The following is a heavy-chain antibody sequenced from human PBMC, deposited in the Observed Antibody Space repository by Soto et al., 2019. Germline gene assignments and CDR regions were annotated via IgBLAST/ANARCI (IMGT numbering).Heavy chain of an antibody. Sequence: EVQLVESGGGLVQPGRSLRLSCAASGFTFDDYAMHWVRQAPGKGLEWVSGISWNSGSIGYVDSVKGRFTISRDNAKNSLYLQMNSLRAEDTALYYCAKDKSGDIVVVVAASTYFDYWGQGTLVTVSS. CDR3: AKDKSGDIVVVVAASTYFDY. CDR2: ISWNSGSI. J-gene: IGHJ4*02. V-gene: IGHV3-9*01. CDR1: GFTFDDYA. D-gene: IGHD2-15*01.